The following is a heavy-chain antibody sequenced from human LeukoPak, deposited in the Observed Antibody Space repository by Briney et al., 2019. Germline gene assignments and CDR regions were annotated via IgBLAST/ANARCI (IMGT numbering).Heavy chain of an antibody. CDR2: IYWDDDK. V-gene: IGHV2-5*02. D-gene: IGHD3-22*01. Sequence: ESGPTLVNPTQTLTLTCTFSGFSLRTRGVGVGWIRQPPGKALEWLAVIYWDDDKRYSPSLKTRLTITKDTSINQAVLTMTNMDPVDTATYYCAHGSIPHTDYYDTTGCYFGYWGQGTLVTVSS. J-gene: IGHJ4*02. CDR1: GFSLRTRGVG. CDR3: AHGSIPHTDYYDTTGCYFGY.